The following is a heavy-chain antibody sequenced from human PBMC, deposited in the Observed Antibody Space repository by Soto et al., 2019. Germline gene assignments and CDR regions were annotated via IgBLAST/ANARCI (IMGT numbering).Heavy chain of an antibody. J-gene: IGHJ1*01. CDR3: AKDREYYYDSSGYYSGPFQH. D-gene: IGHD3-22*01. CDR2: ISGSGGST. Sequence: GGSLRLSCAASGFTFSSYAMSWVRQAPGKGLEWVSAISGSGGSTYYADSVKGRFTISRDNSKNTLYLQMNSLRAEDTAVYYCAKDREYYYDSSGYYSGPFQHWGQGTLVTVSS. V-gene: IGHV3-23*01. CDR1: GFTFSSYA.